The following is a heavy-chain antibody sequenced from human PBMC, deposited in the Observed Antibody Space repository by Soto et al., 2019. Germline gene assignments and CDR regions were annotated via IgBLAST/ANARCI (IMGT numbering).Heavy chain of an antibody. CDR2: IIPIFGTA. CDR3: ARDYYDSSGPSHDYYYYGMDV. J-gene: IGHJ6*02. D-gene: IGHD3-22*01. CDR1: GGTFSSYA. V-gene: IGHV1-69*01. Sequence: QVPLVQSGAEVKKPGSSVKVSCKASGGTFSSYAISWVRQAPGQGLEWMGGIIPIFGTANYAQKFQGRVTITADESTSTAYMELSSLRSEDTAVYYCARDYYDSSGPSHDYYYYGMDVWGQGTTVTVSS.